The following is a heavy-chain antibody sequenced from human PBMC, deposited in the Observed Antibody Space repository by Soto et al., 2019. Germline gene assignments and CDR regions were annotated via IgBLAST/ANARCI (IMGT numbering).Heavy chain of an antibody. J-gene: IGHJ2*01. V-gene: IGHV4-4*07. CDR2: IYGSGRT. Sequence: QVQLQESGPGLVKPSETLSLTCTVSGGSTTNYYWSWLRQPAGKGLEYIGRIYGSGRTNYNPPLKNRVTMSVSLNQMSLRLTSVTAADTAVYYCARDFDVNTALDYWYFDLWGRGALVTVSS. CDR1: GGSTTNYY. CDR3: ARDFDVNTALDYWYFDL. D-gene: IGHD5-18*01.